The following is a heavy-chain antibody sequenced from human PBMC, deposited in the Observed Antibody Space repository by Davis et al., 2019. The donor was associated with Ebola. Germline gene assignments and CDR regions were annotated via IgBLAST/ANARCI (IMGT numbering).Heavy chain of an antibody. J-gene: IGHJ6*02. V-gene: IGHV3-9*01. CDR3: ARKSYSNLGYYYYGMDV. Sequence: SLKISCAASGFTFDDYAMHWVRQAAGKGLEWVSGISWNSGSIGYADSVKGRFTISRDNAKNSLYLQMNSLRAEDTAVYYCARKSYSNLGYYYYGMDVWGQGTTVTVSS. D-gene: IGHD4-11*01. CDR2: ISWNSGSI. CDR1: GFTFDDYA.